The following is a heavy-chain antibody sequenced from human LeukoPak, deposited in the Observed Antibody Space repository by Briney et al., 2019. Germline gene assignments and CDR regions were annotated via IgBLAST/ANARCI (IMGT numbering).Heavy chain of an antibody. D-gene: IGHD3-22*01. Sequence: SGTLSLTCNVSGGPISSSNWWSWVRQTPGKGLEWIGEIYHLGNTNYNPSLKGRVTMSVDKSKNQFSLRLSSVTAADTAMYYCSRDRDYYDSTGYPFDLWGQGTLVSVSS. CDR3: SRDRDYYDSTGYPFDL. J-gene: IGHJ4*02. CDR2: IYHLGNT. V-gene: IGHV4-4*02. CDR1: GGPISSSNW.